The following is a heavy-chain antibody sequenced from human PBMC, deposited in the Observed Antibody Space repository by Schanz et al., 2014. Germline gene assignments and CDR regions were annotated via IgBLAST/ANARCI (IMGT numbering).Heavy chain of an antibody. V-gene: IGHV3-48*01. CDR3: ARDYESDLYSPRHDAFDV. J-gene: IGHJ3*01. CDR1: GFTFSTYW. D-gene: IGHD2-8*01. CDR2: ISGSSSTK. Sequence: EVQLVESGGGLVQPGGSLRLSCAASGFTFSTYWMHWVRQAPGKGLVWVSYISGSSSTKYYADSVKGRFTISRDNGKKSRYRKMNSLRAEETAVYFGARDYESDLYSPRHDAFDVWGQGTVVTVSS.